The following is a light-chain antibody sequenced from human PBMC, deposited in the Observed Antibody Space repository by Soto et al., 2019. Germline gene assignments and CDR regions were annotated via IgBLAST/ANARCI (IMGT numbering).Light chain of an antibody. CDR3: QQYDNLPRT. CDR1: QGINSF. J-gene: IGKJ4*01. V-gene: IGKV1-33*01. CDR2: AAS. Sequence: TQSPSSLSASVGDRVTITCRASQGINSFLALYQQKPGKAPKLLIYAASTLQSGVPSRFSGSGSGTDFTFTISSLQPEDIATYYCQQYDNLPRTFGGGTKVDIK.